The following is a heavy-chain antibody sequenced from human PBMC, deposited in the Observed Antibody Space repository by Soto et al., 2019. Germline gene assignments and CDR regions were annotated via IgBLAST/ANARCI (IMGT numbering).Heavy chain of an antibody. CDR3: AKIRGGVYTT. CDR1: GGIFNSYG. J-gene: IGHJ5*02. V-gene: IGHV1-69*11. CDR2: INPLLGST. D-gene: IGHD3-10*01. Sequence: QVHLVQSGAEVKKPGSSVKVSCNPSGGIFNSYGISWVRQGPGQGLQWMGGINPLLGSTNYAEKSQGRLTITADDSRRTVYMELNNLRPEDTATYFCAKIRGGVYTTWGQGTLVTVSS.